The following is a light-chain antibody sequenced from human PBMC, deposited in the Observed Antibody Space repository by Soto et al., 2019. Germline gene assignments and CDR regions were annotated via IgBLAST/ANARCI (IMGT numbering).Light chain of an antibody. Sequence: DIQMTQSPSTLAASVGCIVTISFRASQSISSWLAWYQQKPGKAPKLLIYKASSLESGVPSRFSGSGSGTEFTLTISSLQSEDCSVYFCQHYSDWPTFGQGTKVDIK. J-gene: IGKJ1*01. V-gene: IGKV1-5*03. CDR2: KAS. CDR1: QSISSW. CDR3: QHYSDWPT.